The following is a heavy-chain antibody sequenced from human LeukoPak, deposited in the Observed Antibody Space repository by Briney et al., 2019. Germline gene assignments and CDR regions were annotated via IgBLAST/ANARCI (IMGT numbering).Heavy chain of an antibody. CDR3: AKDWYYDFWSGIFDY. D-gene: IGHD3-3*01. CDR2: ISGSGGST. CDR1: EFTFSSYA. Sequence: PGGSLRLSCAASEFTFSSYAMSWVRQAPGKGLEWVSAISGSGGSTYYADSVKGRFTISRDNSKNTLYLQMNSLRAEDTAVYYCAKDWYYDFWSGIFDYWGQGTLVTVSS. V-gene: IGHV3-23*01. J-gene: IGHJ4*02.